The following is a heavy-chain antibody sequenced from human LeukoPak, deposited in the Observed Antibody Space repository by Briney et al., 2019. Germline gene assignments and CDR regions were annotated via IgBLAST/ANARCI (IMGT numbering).Heavy chain of an antibody. CDR1: GGSFSGYY. J-gene: IGHJ6*03. Sequence: SETLSLTCAVYGGSFSGYYWSWIRQPPGKGLEWIGAINHSGSTNYNPSLKSRVTISVDTSKNQFSLKLSSVTAADTAVYYCATTSVSYYYYYYMDVWGKGTTVTVSS. CDR2: INHSGST. V-gene: IGHV4-34*01. CDR3: ATTSVSYYYYYYMDV. D-gene: IGHD4-11*01.